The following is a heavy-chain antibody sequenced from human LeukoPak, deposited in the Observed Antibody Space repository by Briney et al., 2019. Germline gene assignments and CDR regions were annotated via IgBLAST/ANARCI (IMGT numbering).Heavy chain of an antibody. CDR2: ISGDVDST. J-gene: IGHJ3*02. V-gene: IGHV3-23*01. D-gene: IGHD6-19*01. CDR3: AKGTSSGWYESAFDI. CDR1: GFTFSSYS. Sequence: GGSLRLSCAASGFTFSSYSMNWVRQAPGNGLEWVSAISGDVDSTYYADSVKGRFTISRDTSKNTLYLQMNSLRAEDTAVYYCAKGTSSGWYESAFDIWGQGTMVTVSS.